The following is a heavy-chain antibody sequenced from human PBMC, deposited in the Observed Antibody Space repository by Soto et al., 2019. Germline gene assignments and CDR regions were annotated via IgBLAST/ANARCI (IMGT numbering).Heavy chain of an antibody. D-gene: IGHD6-6*01. CDR2: ISGSGGST. CDR3: QRLVQPLIDYYYYYGMDV. V-gene: IGHV3-23*01. CDR1: GFTFSSYA. J-gene: IGHJ6*02. Sequence: EVQLLESGGGLVQPGGSLRLSCAASGFTFSSYAMSWVRQAPGKGLEWVSAISGSGGSTYYADSVKGRFTISRDNSKNTLYLQMNSLRAEDTAAYYCQRLVQPLIDYYYYYGMDVWGQGTTVTVSS.